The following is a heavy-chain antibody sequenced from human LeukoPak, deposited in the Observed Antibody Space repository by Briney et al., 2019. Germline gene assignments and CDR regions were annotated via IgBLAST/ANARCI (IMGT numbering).Heavy chain of an antibody. J-gene: IGHJ5*02. D-gene: IGHD3-22*01. CDR1: GGTFSSYA. CDR3: ASGESREGYYYDSSGYSNWFDP. Sequence: GASVKVSCKASGGTFSSYAISWVRQAPGQGLEWMGGIIPIFGTANYAQKFQGRVTITADESTSTAYMELSSLRSEDTAVYYCASGESREGYYYDSSGYSNWFDPWGQGTLVTVSS. CDR2: IIPIFGTA. V-gene: IGHV1-69*13.